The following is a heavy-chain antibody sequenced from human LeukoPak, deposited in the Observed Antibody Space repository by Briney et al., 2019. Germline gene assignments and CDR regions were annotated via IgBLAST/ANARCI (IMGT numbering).Heavy chain of an antibody. V-gene: IGHV3-23*01. Sequence: GGSLRLSCAASGFTFSNYAMTWVRQAPGKGLEWVSAISGSGGSTYYADSVKGRFTISRDNSKYTLYLQMNSLRAEDTAVYYCARDLYGSGDYWGQGNLVTVSS. CDR1: GFTFSNYA. D-gene: IGHD3-10*01. J-gene: IGHJ4*02. CDR2: ISGSGGST. CDR3: ARDLYGSGDY.